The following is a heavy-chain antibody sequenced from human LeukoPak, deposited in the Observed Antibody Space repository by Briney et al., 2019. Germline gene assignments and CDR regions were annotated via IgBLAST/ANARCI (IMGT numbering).Heavy chain of an antibody. V-gene: IGHV3-7*01. CDR2: IKQDGSEK. CDR1: GFTFSSYW. Sequence: PGGSLRLSCAASGFTFSSYWMSWVRQAPGKGLEWVANIKQDGSEKYYVDSVKGRFTISRDNAKNSLYLQMNSLRAEDTAVYYCAREPKPYYDFWSGGYYYMDVWGKGTTVTVSS. CDR3: AREPKPYYDFWSGGYYYMDV. J-gene: IGHJ6*03. D-gene: IGHD3-3*01.